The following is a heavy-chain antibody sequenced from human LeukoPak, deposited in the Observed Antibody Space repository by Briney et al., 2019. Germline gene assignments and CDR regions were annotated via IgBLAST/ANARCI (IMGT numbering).Heavy chain of an antibody. J-gene: IGHJ4*02. CDR1: GFTFPYG. D-gene: IGHD6-6*01. CDR2: IPNSGENT. V-gene: IGHV3-23*01. CDR3: RKGLGDSTSVDY. Sequence: PGGSLRLSCAASGFTFPYGMSWVRPAPGRRQGRGWGIPNSGENTYYPDSVKGRFTISRDTSNNALNLQINSRGADITAVYYCRKGLGDSTSVDYWGQGTMVTVSS.